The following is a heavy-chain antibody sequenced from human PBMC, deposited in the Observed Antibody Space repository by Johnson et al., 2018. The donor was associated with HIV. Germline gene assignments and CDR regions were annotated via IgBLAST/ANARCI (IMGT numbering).Heavy chain of an antibody. Sequence: QVQLVESGGGVVQPGRSLRLSCAASGFTFSNYAMHWVRQAPGKGLEWVAVISYDGNNKYYADSVKGRFTISRDNSKNTLYLQLNSLRAEDTAVYYCARLEELLRAFDIWGQGTMVTVSS. J-gene: IGHJ3*02. D-gene: IGHD1-26*01. CDR3: ARLEELLRAFDI. V-gene: IGHV3-30-3*01. CDR1: GFTFSNYA. CDR2: ISYDGNNK.